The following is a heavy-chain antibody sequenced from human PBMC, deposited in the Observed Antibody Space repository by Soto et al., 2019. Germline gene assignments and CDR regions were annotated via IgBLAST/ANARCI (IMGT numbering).Heavy chain of an antibody. V-gene: IGHV4-30-4*01. CDR1: GGSISSGDYY. CDR2: IYYSGST. D-gene: IGHD5-12*01. Sequence: SETLSLTCTVSGGSISSGDYYWSWLRQPPGKGLEWIGYIYYSGSTYYNPSLKSRVTISVATSKNQFSLKMSSVTAADTAVYYCGRGRGYSGYAGTYDYGIDVWGQGTTVTVSS. J-gene: IGHJ6*02. CDR3: GRGRGYSGYAGTYDYGIDV.